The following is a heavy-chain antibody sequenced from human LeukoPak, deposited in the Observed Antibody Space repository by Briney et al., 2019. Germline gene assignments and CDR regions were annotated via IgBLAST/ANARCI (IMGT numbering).Heavy chain of an antibody. V-gene: IGHV3-30*03. CDR2: ISYDGSNK. CDR1: GFTFSSYG. D-gene: IGHD3-22*01. J-gene: IGHJ4*02. CDR3: ARTGYYYDSSIY. Sequence: GGSLRLSCAASGFTFSSYGMPWVRQAPGKGLEWVAVISYDGSNKYYADSVKGRFTISRDNSKSTLYLQMNSLRAEDTAVYYCARTGYYYDSSIYWGQGTLVTVSS.